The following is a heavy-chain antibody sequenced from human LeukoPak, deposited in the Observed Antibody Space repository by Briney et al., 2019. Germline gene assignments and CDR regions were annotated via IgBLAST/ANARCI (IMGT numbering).Heavy chain of an antibody. V-gene: IGHV3-23*01. CDR3: AKSLRWGFDY. J-gene: IGHJ4*02. CDR1: GFTFSSYA. CDR2: ISGSGGST. Sequence: GGSLRLSCAASGFTFSSYARSWVRQAPGKGLEWVSAISGSGGSTDYADSVKGRFTISRDNSKNTLYLQMNSLRAEDTAVYYCAKSLRWGFDYWGQGTLVTVSS. D-gene: IGHD4-23*01.